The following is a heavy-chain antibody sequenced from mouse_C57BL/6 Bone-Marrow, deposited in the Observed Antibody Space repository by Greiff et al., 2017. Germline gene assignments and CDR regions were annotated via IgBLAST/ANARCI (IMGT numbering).Heavy chain of an antibody. D-gene: IGHD1-1*01. V-gene: IGHV14-2*01. CDR3: VRGGIYDNDSWWDIDV. J-gene: IGHJ1*03. CDR1: GFNITDYY. Sequence: EVQLQPSGAELVQPGASVTLSCTASGFNITDYYMPWVQQRTAPGLAWIGRLAPADGDTKYAPNFPGQAPLPAATSSHTTYLQLSSLTSEDTDVYDGVRGGIYDNDSWWDIDVWGTGTTVTVSS. CDR2: LAPADGDT.